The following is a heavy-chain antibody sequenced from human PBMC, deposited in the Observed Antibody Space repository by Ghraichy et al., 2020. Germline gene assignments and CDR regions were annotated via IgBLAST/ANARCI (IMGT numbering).Heavy chain of an antibody. CDR1: GGSISSSSYY. V-gene: IGHV4-39*01. J-gene: IGHJ3*02. CDR2: IYYSGST. CDR3: ARGQIAAAGNDAFDI. D-gene: IGHD6-13*01. Sequence: SETLSLTCTVSGGSISSSSYYWGWIRQPPGKGLEWIGSIYYSGSTYYNPSLKSRVTISVDTSKNQFSLKLSSVTAADTAVYYCARGQIAAAGNDAFDIWGQGTMVTVSS.